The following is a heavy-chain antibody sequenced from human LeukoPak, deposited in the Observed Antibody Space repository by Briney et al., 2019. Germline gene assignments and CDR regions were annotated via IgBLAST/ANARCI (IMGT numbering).Heavy chain of an antibody. Sequence: SETLSLTCAVYGGSFSGYYWSWIRQPPGKGLEWIGYIYYSGSTYYNPSLKSRVTISVDTSKNQFSLKLSSVTAADTAVYYCARMITATYAFDIWGQGTMVTVSS. CDR3: ARMITATYAFDI. D-gene: IGHD3-16*01. V-gene: IGHV4-34*09. CDR1: GGSFSGYY. CDR2: IYYSGST. J-gene: IGHJ3*02.